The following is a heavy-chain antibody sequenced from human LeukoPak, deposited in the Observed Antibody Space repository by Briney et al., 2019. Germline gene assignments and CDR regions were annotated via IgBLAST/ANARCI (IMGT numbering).Heavy chain of an antibody. D-gene: IGHD5-18*01. J-gene: IGHJ4*02. Sequence: SETLSLTCTVSGGSVSSDAFHWSWIRQHPGKGLEWIGYIYYSGSTYYNPSLKSRVSISVDTSKNQFSLKLSSVTAADTAVYYCARGIFVDTARNPPDYWGQGTLVTVSS. CDR2: IYYSGST. CDR3: ARGIFVDTARNPPDY. CDR1: GGSVSSDAFH. V-gene: IGHV4-31*03.